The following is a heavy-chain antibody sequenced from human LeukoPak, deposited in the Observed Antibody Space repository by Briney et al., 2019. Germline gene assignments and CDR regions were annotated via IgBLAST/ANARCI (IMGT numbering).Heavy chain of an antibody. V-gene: IGHV4-59*12. D-gene: IGHD4-17*01. Sequence: VKPSETLSLTCTVSGGSISSYYWSWIRQPPGKGREWIGYIYYSGTTTYNPSLKSRATMSVETSKNQFPLTLSSVTAADTAVYHCAREGSPYGVNAGFDRWGQGTLVTVSS. CDR2: IYYSGTT. CDR1: GGSISSYY. J-gene: IGHJ5*02. CDR3: AREGSPYGVNAGFDR.